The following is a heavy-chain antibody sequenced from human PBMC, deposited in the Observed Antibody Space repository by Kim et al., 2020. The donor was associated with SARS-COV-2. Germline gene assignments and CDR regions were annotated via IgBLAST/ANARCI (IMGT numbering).Heavy chain of an antibody. CDR2: IYYSGST. CDR3: ARDRDWFDP. V-gene: IGHV4-39*07. Sequence: SETLSLTCTVSGGSISSSSYYWGWIRQPPGKGLEWIGSIYYSGSTYYNPSLKSRVTISVDTSKNQFSLKLSSVTAADTAVYYCARDRDWFDPWGQGTLVTVSS. CDR1: GGSISSSSYY. J-gene: IGHJ5*02.